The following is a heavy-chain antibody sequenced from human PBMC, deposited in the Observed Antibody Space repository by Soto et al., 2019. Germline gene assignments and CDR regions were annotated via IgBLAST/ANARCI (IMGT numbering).Heavy chain of an antibody. Sequence: GGSLRLSCAASGFTFSSYAMTWVRQAPGKGLGWVSVIGGSGGGTYYADSVKGRFTISRDNSKNTLFLQMNSLRPEDTGLYFCARAPTSRLDYWGQGTLVTVSS. CDR3: ARAPTSRLDY. CDR1: GFTFSSYA. CDR2: IGGSGGGT. V-gene: IGHV3-23*01. J-gene: IGHJ4*02.